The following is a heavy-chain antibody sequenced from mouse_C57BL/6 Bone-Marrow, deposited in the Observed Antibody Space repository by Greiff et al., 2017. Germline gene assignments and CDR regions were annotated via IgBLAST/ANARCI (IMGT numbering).Heavy chain of an antibody. CDR2: IWTGGGT. D-gene: IGHD2-5*01. CDR1: GFSLTSYA. CDR3: ASNQACYSNYYVFDY. V-gene: IGHV2-9-1*01. Sequence: QVQLKESGPGLVAPSQSLSITCTVSGFSLTSYAISWVRQPPGKGLEWLGVIWTGGGTNYNSALKSRLSISKDNSKSQVFLKMNSLQTDDTARYYCASNQACYSNYYVFDYWGQGTTLTVSS. J-gene: IGHJ2*01.